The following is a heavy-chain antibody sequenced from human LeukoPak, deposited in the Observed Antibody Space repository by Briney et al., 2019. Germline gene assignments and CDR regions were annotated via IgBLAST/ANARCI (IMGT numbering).Heavy chain of an antibody. V-gene: IGHV7-4-1*02. Sequence: GASVKVSCKASGYTFTYYTMNWVRQAPGQGLEWIGWINTNTGNPTYAQGFTGRFVFSLDTSVSTAFLQISSLKAADIAVYYCVRNGIYPLIYYDYWGQGTLVTVSS. CDR3: VRNGIYPLIYYDY. D-gene: IGHD5-12*01. J-gene: IGHJ4*02. CDR2: INTNTGNP. CDR1: GYTFTYYT.